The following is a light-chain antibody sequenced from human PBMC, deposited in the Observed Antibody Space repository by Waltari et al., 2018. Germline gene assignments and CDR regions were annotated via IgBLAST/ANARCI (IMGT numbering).Light chain of an antibody. CDR1: QGISSW. CDR2: ATS. J-gene: IGKJ4*01. CDR3: QQAASFPLS. Sequence: DIQMTQSPSSVSASIGDRVSITCRASQGISSWLAWYQQNPGKAPNLLLYATSILHSGVPSRFSGSGSGTYFTLTITGLQPEDSAIYYCQQAASFPLSFGGGTKVEI. V-gene: IGKV1-12*01.